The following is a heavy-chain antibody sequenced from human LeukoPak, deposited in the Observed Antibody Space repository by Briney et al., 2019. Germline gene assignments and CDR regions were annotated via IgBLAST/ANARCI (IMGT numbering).Heavy chain of an antibody. CDR2: IHHSGST. CDR3: ARAFGVVIYFDY. CDR1: GYSISSGSY. D-gene: IGHD3-3*01. Sequence: PSETLSLTCSVSGYSISSGSYWGWIRQPPGKRLEWIGSIHHSGSTYYNPSLKSRVTISVDTSKTHFSLKLTSVTAADTAVYYCARAFGVVIYFDYWGQGTLVTVSS. J-gene: IGHJ4*02. V-gene: IGHV4-38-2*02.